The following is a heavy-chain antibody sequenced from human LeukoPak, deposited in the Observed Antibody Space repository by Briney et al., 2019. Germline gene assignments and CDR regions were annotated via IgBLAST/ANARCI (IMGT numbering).Heavy chain of an antibody. CDR2: IYYSGST. Sequence: SETLSLTCTVSGGSISSSSYYWGWIRQPPGKGLEWIGSIYYSGSTYYNPPLKSRVTISVDTSKNQFSLKLSSVTAADTAVYYCARGLGGMLSFDYWGQGTLVTVSS. D-gene: IGHD2-8*01. V-gene: IGHV4-39*07. CDR3: ARGLGGMLSFDY. CDR1: GGSISSSSYY. J-gene: IGHJ4*02.